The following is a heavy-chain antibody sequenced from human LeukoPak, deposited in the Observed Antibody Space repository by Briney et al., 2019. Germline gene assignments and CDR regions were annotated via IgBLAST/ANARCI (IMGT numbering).Heavy chain of an antibody. CDR2: IKSKTDGGTT. Sequence: GGSLRLSCAASGFTFSNAWMSCVRQAPGKGLEWVGRIKSKTDGGTTDYAAPVKGRFTISRDDSKNTLYLQMNSLKTEDTAVYYCEVLLWFGEPYWGQGTLVTVSS. J-gene: IGHJ4*02. D-gene: IGHD3-10*01. V-gene: IGHV3-15*01. CDR1: GFTFSNAW. CDR3: EVLLWFGEPY.